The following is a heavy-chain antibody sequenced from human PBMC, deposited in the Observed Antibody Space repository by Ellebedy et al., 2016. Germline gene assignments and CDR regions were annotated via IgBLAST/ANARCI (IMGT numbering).Heavy chain of an antibody. D-gene: IGHD6-6*01. CDR1: GLPFSTFF. Sequence: GGSLRLSXAVSGLPFSTFFMSWVRQAPGKGLEWVATISANGNKRDLADSVKGRFTVSRDNSNSILYLQMNSLRAEDSALYYCANSPAEYIGHLYYFASWGRGTLVTVSS. V-gene: IGHV3-23*01. CDR2: ISANGNKR. J-gene: IGHJ4*01. CDR3: ANSPAEYIGHLYYFAS.